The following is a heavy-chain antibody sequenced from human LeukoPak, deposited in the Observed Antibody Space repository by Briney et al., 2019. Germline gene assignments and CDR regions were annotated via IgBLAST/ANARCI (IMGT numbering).Heavy chain of an antibody. CDR3: ARAGGDFDY. CDR2: IYYSGST. J-gene: IGHJ4*02. Sequence: PSETLSLTCTVSDYSISGGYYWGWIRQPPGKGLEWIGYIYYSGSTNYNPSLKSRVTISVDTSKNQFSLKLSSVTAADTAVYYCARAGGDFDYWGQGTLVTVSS. D-gene: IGHD2-8*02. CDR1: DYSISGGYY. V-gene: IGHV4-61*08.